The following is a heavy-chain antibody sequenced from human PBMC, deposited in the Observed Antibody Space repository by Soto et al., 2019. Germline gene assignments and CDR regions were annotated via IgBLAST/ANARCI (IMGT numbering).Heavy chain of an antibody. CDR2: IWYDGSNK. D-gene: IGHD4-17*01. CDR3: ARGDYGDYPYYFDY. Sequence: QVQLVESGGGVVQPGRSLRLSCAASGFTFSSYGMHWVRQAPGKGLEWVAVIWYDGSNKYYADSVKGRFTISRDNPKNTLYLQMNSLRAEDTAVYYCARGDYGDYPYYFDYWGQGTLVTVSS. J-gene: IGHJ4*02. CDR1: GFTFSSYG. V-gene: IGHV3-33*01.